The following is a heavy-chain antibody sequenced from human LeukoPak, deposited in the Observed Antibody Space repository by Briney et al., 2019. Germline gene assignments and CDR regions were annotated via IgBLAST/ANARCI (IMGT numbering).Heavy chain of an antibody. CDR1: GFTFSSYA. Sequence: GGSLRLSCAASGFTFSSYAMSWVRQAPGKGLECISGFSGSGGSTYYADSVKGRFTISRDNSKNTLYLQMNSLRAEDTAVYYCAKDLSYYDFWSGYSKEYYFDYWGQGTLVTVSS. V-gene: IGHV3-23*01. CDR2: FSGSGGST. D-gene: IGHD3-3*01. CDR3: AKDLSYYDFWSGYSKEYYFDY. J-gene: IGHJ4*02.